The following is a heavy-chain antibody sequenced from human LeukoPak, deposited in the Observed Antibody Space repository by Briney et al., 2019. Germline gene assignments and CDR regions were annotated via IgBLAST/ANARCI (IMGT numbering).Heavy chain of an antibody. V-gene: IGHV4-34*01. D-gene: IGHD3-10*01. CDR1: GGSFSGYY. J-gene: IGHJ6*02. CDR3: ARSRVVRGGNKHYYYYGMDV. CDR2: INHSGST. Sequence: PSETLSLTCAVYGGSFSGYYWSWIRQPPGKGLEWIGEINHSGSTNYNPSLKSRVTISVDTSKNQFSLKLSSVTAADTAVYYCARSRVVRGGNKHYYYYGMDVWGQGTTVTVSS.